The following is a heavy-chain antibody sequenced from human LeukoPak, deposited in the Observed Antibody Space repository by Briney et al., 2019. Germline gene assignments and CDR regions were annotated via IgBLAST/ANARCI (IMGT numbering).Heavy chain of an antibody. V-gene: IGHV5-51*01. CDR2: VYAGASDN. CDR3: ARQNRGGRHTTGYYFVY. CDR1: PNIFTSHW. D-gene: IGHD1-26*01. J-gene: IGHJ4*02. Sequence: GEPLKISLTSLPNIFTSHWIGWLRQPPGKGLGWLGIVYAGASDNIYSPSFQGQVTMSADKSTSTVYLQWSGLKASDSATYFCARQNRGGRHTTGYYFVYWGVGTLVTVSS.